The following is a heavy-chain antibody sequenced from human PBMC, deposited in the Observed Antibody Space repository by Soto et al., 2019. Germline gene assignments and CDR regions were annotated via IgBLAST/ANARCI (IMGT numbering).Heavy chain of an antibody. CDR1: SGSVSGYY. Sequence: QVQLQESGPGLVKPSETLSLTCSVSSGSVSGYYWSWIRQPPGRGLEWIGYIHYSGITKYNPSLNSRVTMSVDTSKNQFSLKLSSVTAADAAVYFCARVASGSSYAGFFQYWGQGTLVTVSS. CDR3: ARVASGSSYAGFFQY. D-gene: IGHD3-3*01. CDR2: IHYSGIT. V-gene: IGHV4-59*02. J-gene: IGHJ1*01.